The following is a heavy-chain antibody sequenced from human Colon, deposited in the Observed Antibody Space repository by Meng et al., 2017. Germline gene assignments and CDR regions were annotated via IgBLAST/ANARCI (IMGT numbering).Heavy chain of an antibody. J-gene: IGHJ4*02. Sequence: GESLKISCTASGYSFTNYWIGWVRQMPGKGLEWMGITFPRDSEVHYNPPFEGQVTISANKSINAAYMQWTSLKASDNAIYFCARQRGFGAYFDFWGQGTLVTVSS. CDR1: GYSFTNYW. CDR3: ARQRGFGAYFDF. CDR2: TFPRDSEV. V-gene: IGHV5-51*01. D-gene: IGHD3-10*01.